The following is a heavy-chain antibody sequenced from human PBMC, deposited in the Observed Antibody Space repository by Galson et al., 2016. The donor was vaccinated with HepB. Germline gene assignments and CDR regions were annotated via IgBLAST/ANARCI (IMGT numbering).Heavy chain of an antibody. CDR1: GFTFSSHW. Sequence: SLRLSCAASGFTFSSHWMHWVRQAQGKGLVWVSRINTDGSSTIYADSVKGRFTISRDNAKSTLYLQMNSLRAEDTAVYYCARGYYGSSDSQRSNWFDPWGQGTLVSVSS. J-gene: IGHJ5*02. CDR2: INTDGSST. V-gene: IGHV3-74*01. CDR3: ARGYYGSSDSQRSNWFDP. D-gene: IGHD3-22*01.